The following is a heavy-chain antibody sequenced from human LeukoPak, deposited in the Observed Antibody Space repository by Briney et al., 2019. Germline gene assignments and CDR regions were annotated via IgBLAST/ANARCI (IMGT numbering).Heavy chain of an antibody. CDR3: AKQGGSGSYYANYFDY. V-gene: IGHV3-7*03. J-gene: IGHJ4*02. Sequence: GGSLRLSCAASGFTFSTYWMSWVRQAPGKGLEWVANINQDGSEKYYVDSVKGRFTISRDNAKNSLYLQMNSLRAEDTAVYYCAKQGGSGSYYANYFDYWGQGTLVTVSS. D-gene: IGHD3-10*01. CDR1: GFTFSTYW. CDR2: INQDGSEK.